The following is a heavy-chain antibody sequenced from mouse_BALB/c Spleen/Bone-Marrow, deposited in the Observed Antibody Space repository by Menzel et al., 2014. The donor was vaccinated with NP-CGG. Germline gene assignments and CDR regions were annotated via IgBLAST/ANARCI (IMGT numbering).Heavy chain of an antibody. Sequence: DVKLVESGGGLVQPGGSLKLSCAASGFTFSSYGMSWVRQTPDKRLELVATINRNGGSTYYPDSVKGRFTISRDNAKNTLYLQMSSLKSEDTAMYYCARDYYGSSDYWGQGTTLTVSS. CDR2: INRNGGST. J-gene: IGHJ2*01. CDR1: GFTFSSYG. V-gene: IGHV5-6-3*01. D-gene: IGHD1-1*01. CDR3: ARDYYGSSDY.